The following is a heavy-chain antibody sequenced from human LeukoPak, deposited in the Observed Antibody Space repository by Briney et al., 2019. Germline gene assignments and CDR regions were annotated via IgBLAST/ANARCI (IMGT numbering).Heavy chain of an antibody. V-gene: IGHV3-53*01. CDR2: IYSGGTT. CDR3: ARGYCSGGSCYSKDYYYMDV. J-gene: IGHJ6*03. Sequence: PGGSLRLSCPASGFTVSSNYMSWVRQAPGKRLEWVSIIYSGGTTYYTDSVKGRFTISRDNSNNMLYLQMNSLRAEDTAVYYCARGYCSGGSCYSKDYYYMDVWGKGTTVTVSS. CDR1: GFTVSSNY. D-gene: IGHD2-15*01.